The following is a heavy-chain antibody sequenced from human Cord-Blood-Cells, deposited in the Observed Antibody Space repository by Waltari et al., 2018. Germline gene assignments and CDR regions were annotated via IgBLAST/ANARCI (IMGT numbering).Heavy chain of an antibody. Sequence: QLQLQESGPGLVKPSETLSLTCTVSGGSIRSSSYYWGWIRQPPGKGLAWIGRIYYSGSTYYNPSLKSRVTVSVDTSKNQFSLKLSSVTAADTAVYYCARRGFVVVPAAIDYWGQGTLVTVSS. V-gene: IGHV4-39*01. D-gene: IGHD2-2*01. CDR3: ARRGFVVVPAAIDY. CDR1: GGSIRSSSYY. J-gene: IGHJ4*02. CDR2: IYYSGST.